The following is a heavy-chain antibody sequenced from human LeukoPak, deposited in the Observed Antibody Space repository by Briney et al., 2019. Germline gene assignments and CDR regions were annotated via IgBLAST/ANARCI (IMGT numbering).Heavy chain of an antibody. CDR1: GFTYRNYG. J-gene: IGHJ4*02. D-gene: IGHD6-6*01. Sequence: GGSLRLSCAASGFTYRNYGMHWVRQAPGKGLEWVAFIRHDASNKYYVDSVKGRFTISRDNSKNTLYLEMNSLRAEDTAVYYCAKGGTKGYNSASGFDYWGQGTLVTVSS. CDR3: AKGGTKGYNSASGFDY. CDR2: IRHDASNK. V-gene: IGHV3-30*02.